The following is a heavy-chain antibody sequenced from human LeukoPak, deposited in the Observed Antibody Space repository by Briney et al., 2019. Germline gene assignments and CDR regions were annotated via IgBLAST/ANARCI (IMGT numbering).Heavy chain of an antibody. J-gene: IGHJ4*02. V-gene: IGHV1-18*01. D-gene: IGHD2-2*01. CDR2: ISAYNGNT. CDR3: ARAGRYQLLSAFDY. Sequence: GASVKVSCKASGYTFTSYGISWVRQAPGQGLEWMGWISAYNGNTNYAQKFQGRVTITADESTSTAYMELSSLRSEDTAVYYCARAGRYQLLSAFDYWGQGTLVTVSS. CDR1: GYTFTSYG.